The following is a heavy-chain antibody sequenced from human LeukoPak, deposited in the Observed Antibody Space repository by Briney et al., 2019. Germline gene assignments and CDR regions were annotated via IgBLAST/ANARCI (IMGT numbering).Heavy chain of an antibody. V-gene: IGHV1-2*04. CDR3: ARDSPTYSSGWGGAFDI. CDR1: GYTFTGYY. J-gene: IGHJ3*02. Sequence: ASVKGSCKASGYTFTGYYMHWVRQAPGQGLEWMGWINPNSGGTNYAQKFQGWVTMTRDTSISTAYMELSSLRSEDTAVYYCARDSPTYSSGWGGAFDIWGQGTMVTVSS. CDR2: INPNSGGT. D-gene: IGHD6-19*01.